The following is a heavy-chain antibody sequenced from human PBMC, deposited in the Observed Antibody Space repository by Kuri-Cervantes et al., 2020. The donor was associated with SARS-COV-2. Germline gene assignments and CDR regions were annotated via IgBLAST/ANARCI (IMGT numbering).Heavy chain of an antibody. V-gene: IGHV5-51*01. CDR2: IYPDDSDT. CDR1: GYSFTSYW. CDR3: ARLRRHNNGWFATGYYMDV. J-gene: IGHJ6*03. D-gene: IGHD6-19*01. Sequence: GESLKISCKGSGYSFTSYWIGWVRQMPGKGLEWMGIIYPDDSDTRYSPSLKSRVTISVDTSKNQFSLNLTSVTAADTAVYYCARLRRHNNGWFATGYYMDVWGKGTTVTVSS.